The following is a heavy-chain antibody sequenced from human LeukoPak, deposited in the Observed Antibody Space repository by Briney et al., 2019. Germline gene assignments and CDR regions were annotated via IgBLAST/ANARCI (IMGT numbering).Heavy chain of an antibody. CDR1: GDSINNYY. Sequence: ETLSLTCTVSGDSINNYYWTWVRQAPGKGLEWVSAISGPGGSTYYADSVKGRFTISRDNSKNTLYLQMNSLRAEDTAVYYCAKRYYGSGSYYAFDYWGQGTLVTVSS. CDR3: AKRYYGSGSYYAFDY. CDR2: ISGPGGST. D-gene: IGHD3-10*01. J-gene: IGHJ4*02. V-gene: IGHV3-23*01.